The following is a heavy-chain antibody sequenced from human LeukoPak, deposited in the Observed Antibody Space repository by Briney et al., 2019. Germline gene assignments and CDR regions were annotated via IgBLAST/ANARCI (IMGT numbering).Heavy chain of an antibody. CDR2: ISATRGIT. V-gene: IGHV3-48*01. CDR3: VRGSLASGVVVYYYYYLDV. CDR1: GFNYTSYT. D-gene: IGHD3-3*01. J-gene: IGHJ6*03. Sequence: GGSLRLSCAASGFNYTSYTMNWVRQAPGMGLEWLSYISATRGITYYADSVKGRFTISRDNAKNSLSQQMDSLRAEDTAVYYCVRGSLASGVVVYYYYYLDVWGKGTTVTVSS.